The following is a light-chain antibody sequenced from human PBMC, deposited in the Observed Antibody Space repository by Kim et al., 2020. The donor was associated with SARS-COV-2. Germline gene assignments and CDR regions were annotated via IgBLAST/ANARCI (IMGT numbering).Light chain of an antibody. J-gene: IGKJ2*01. CDR3: QQSYSTPPT. CDR2: PES. Sequence: DIQMTQSPSSLSASVGDRVTITCRASQSISTYLNWYQQKPGKAPKLLIYPESALQSGVPSRFSGSGSGTYFTLTISSLQPEDSATYYCQQSYSTPPTFGQGTKLEIK. V-gene: IGKV1-39*01. CDR1: QSISTY.